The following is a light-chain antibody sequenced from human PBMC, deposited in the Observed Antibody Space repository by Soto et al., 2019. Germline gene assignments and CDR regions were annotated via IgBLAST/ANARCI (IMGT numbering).Light chain of an antibody. J-gene: IGKJ1*01. CDR3: QHYGTSPWT. CDR1: QRVSSTY. Sequence: EIVLTQSPGTLSLSPGERATLSCRASQRVSSTYLAWYQQKPGQAPRLLIYGTSSRATGIAERFSGSGSGTDFSLTISRLEPEDFALYFCQHYGTSPWTFGQGTKVEI. CDR2: GTS. V-gene: IGKV3-20*01.